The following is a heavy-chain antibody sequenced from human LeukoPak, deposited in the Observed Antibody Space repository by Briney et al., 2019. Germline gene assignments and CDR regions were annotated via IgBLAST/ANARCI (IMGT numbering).Heavy chain of an antibody. CDR1: GYTFTSYY. V-gene: IGHV1-46*01. J-gene: IGHJ4*02. CDR3: AREAVAGHFDY. CDR2: INPSGGST. Sequence: ASVKVSCKASGYTFTSYYMHWVRQAPGQGLEWMGIINPSGGSTSYAQKLQGRVTMTRDTSTSTVYMELSSLRSEDTAVYYCAREAVAGHFDYWGQGTLVTVSS. D-gene: IGHD6-19*01.